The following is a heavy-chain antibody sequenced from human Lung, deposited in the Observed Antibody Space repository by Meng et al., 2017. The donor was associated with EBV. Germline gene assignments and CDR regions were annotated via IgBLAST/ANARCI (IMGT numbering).Heavy chain of an antibody. V-gene: IGHV1-18*01. CDR3: ARDPSNTSGRYAYFDY. CDR1: GYTFTHHG. Sequence: QLQLVQSGAEVKKPGASVRVSCKASGYTFTHHGISWIRQAPGQGLEWMGWISCYNGDTNYAQKLQGRVTMTTDTSTNTAYMDLRGLRSDDTAVYYCARDPSNTSGRYAYFDYCGQGTLVTVSP. J-gene: IGHJ4*02. CDR2: ISCYNGDT. D-gene: IGHD6-19*01.